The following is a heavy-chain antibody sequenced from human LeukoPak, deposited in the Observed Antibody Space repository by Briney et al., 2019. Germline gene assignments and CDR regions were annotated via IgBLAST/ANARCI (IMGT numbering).Heavy chain of an antibody. V-gene: IGHV3-33*01. Sequence: PGGSLRLSCAASGFIFSTYDIHWVRQSPGKGLEWVAVIWYDGSNENYADSVKGRFTISRDNSKNTVYLQMNTLRAEDTAVYYCARESSSINYHYGMDVWGQGTTVTVSS. D-gene: IGHD6-13*01. CDR2: IWYDGSNE. CDR1: GFIFSTYD. CDR3: ARESSSINYHYGMDV. J-gene: IGHJ6*02.